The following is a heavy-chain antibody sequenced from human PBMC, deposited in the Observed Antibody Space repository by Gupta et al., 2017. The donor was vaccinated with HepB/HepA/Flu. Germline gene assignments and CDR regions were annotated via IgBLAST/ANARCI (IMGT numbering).Heavy chain of an antibody. CDR2: IYYSGNT. CDR3: AREFPSIGGYFDF. Sequence: QVQLHESGPGLVGPSQTLSPTCTVSGDSIDRGAHYWTWIRQRPGQGLEWIGYIYYSGNTKFTPSLKSRIRTSVDTSKNQFSLKLTSVTVEDTAVYYCAREFPSIGGYFDFWGQGVLVTVTT. CDR1: GDSIDRGAHY. J-gene: IGHJ4*02. V-gene: IGHV4-30-4*08. D-gene: IGHD2-21*01.